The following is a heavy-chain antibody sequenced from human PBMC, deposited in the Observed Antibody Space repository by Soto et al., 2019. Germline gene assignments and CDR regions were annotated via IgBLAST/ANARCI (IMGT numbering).Heavy chain of an antibody. CDR3: AHAYSSSPDDGFDV. Sequence: QITLKESRQTLVKPTQSLTLTCTFSGFSLTTRGVGVGWIRQPPGEGLEWLALIYWVDDERYSPSLMSRLTVTKDTYKNQVVLTMTIMRPVDTGTYYCAHAYSSSPDDGFDVWGQGTRVTDCS. D-gene: IGHD6-6*01. CDR1: GFSLTTRGVG. J-gene: IGHJ3*01. CDR2: IYWVDDE. V-gene: IGHV2-5*02.